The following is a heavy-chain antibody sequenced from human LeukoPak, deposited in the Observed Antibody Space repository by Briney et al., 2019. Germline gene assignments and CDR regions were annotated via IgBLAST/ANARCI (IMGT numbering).Heavy chain of an antibody. Sequence: PGGSLRLSCAASGFTFSSYIMNWVRQAPGKGLEWVSYISSGSSTIYYADSVKGQFTISRDNAKNSLYLQMNSLRAEDTAVYYCARSVDIDYWGQGTLVTVSS. J-gene: IGHJ4*02. CDR2: ISSGSSTI. V-gene: IGHV3-48*01. CDR1: GFTFSSYI. D-gene: IGHD5-12*01. CDR3: ARSVDIDY.